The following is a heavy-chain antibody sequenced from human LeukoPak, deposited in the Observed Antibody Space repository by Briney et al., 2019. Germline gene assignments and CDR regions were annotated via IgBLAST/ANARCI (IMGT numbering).Heavy chain of an antibody. D-gene: IGHD3-22*01. J-gene: IGHJ2*01. Sequence: GGSLRLSCAASGFTFSTYSMNWVRQAPGKGLEWVSYISSSSNTIYYADSVKGRFTISRDNAKNSLYLQMNSLRAEDTAVYYCARWTADYYDSSGYGSWYFDLWGRGTLVTVSS. V-gene: IGHV3-48*04. CDR2: ISSSSNTI. CDR1: GFTFSTYS. CDR3: ARWTADYYDSSGYGSWYFDL.